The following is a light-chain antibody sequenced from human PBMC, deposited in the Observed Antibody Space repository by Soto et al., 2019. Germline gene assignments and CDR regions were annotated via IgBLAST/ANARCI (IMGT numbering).Light chain of an antibody. V-gene: IGKV1-39*01. J-gene: IGKJ4*01. CDR3: QQSYSTLALT. CDR1: QSISSY. CDR2: AAS. Sequence: DIQMTHSPSSLSASVGDRVTITCXASQSISSYLNWYQQKPGKAPKLLIYAASSLQSGVPSRFSGSGSGTDFTLTISSLQPEDFATYYCQQSYSTLALTFGGGTKVDIK.